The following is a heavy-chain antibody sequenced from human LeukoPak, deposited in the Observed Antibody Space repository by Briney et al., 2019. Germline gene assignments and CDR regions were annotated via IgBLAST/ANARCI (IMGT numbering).Heavy chain of an antibody. CDR3: ARGVRTRAYFDY. CDR1: GFIFSDYG. V-gene: IGHV3-30*03. Sequence: GGSLRLSCAASGFIFSDYGMHWVRQAPGKGLEWVTFISYDGSNKYYADSVRGRFTISRDTSKNTLYLQMNSLRGEDTAVYYCARGVRTRAYFDYWGQGTLVTVSS. J-gene: IGHJ4*02. CDR2: ISYDGSNK.